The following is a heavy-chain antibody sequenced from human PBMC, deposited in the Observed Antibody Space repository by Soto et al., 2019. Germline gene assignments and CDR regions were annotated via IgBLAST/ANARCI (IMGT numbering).Heavy chain of an antibody. D-gene: IGHD3-22*01. V-gene: IGHV4-34*01. Sequence: SETLSRTCAVYGGSFSGYYWSWIRQPPGKGLEWIGEINHSGSTNYNPSLKSRVTISADTSKNQFSLKLSSVTAADTAVYYCARGRHYYDSSGYSRFDYWGQGTLVTVSS. CDR2: INHSGST. CDR3: ARGRHYYDSSGYSRFDY. J-gene: IGHJ4*02. CDR1: GGSFSGYY.